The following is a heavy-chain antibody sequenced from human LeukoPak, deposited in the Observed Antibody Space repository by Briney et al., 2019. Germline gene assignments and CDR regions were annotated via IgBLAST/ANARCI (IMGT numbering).Heavy chain of an antibody. J-gene: IGHJ6*02. V-gene: IGHV3-53*01. CDR2: IYSGGST. Sequence: PGGSLRLSCAASGFTFSSYAMHWVRQAPGKGLEWVSVIYSGGSTYYADSVKGRFTISRDNSKNTLYLQMNSLRAEDTAVYYCARDSNYYGMDVWGQGTTVTVSS. CDR1: GFTFSSYA. CDR3: ARDSNYYGMDV.